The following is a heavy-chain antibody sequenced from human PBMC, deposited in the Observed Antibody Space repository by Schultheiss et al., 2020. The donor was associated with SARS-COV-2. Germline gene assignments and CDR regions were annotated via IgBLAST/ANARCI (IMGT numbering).Heavy chain of an antibody. CDR2: INHSGST. D-gene: IGHD3-16*01. J-gene: IGHJ4*02. V-gene: IGHV4-34*01. Sequence: SETLSLTCAVYGGSFSGYYWSWIRQPPGKGLEWIGEINHSGSTYYNPSLKSRVTISVDTSKNQFSLKLSSVTAADTAVYYCARGPPHLGYWGQGTLVTVSS. CDR1: GGSFSGYY. CDR3: ARGPPHLGY.